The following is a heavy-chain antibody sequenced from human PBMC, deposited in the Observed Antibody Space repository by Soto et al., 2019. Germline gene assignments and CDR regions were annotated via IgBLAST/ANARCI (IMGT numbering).Heavy chain of an antibody. J-gene: IGHJ4*02. CDR3: AGIRHWQVPYYFDY. Sequence: SETLSLTCAVYGGSFSGYYCSWIRQPPEKGLEWIGEINHSGSTTYNPSLKSRVTISVDASKNQFSLKLSSVTAADTVVYYCAGIRHWQVPYYFDYWGQGTLVTVSS. D-gene: IGHD1-1*01. V-gene: IGHV4-34*01. CDR1: GGSFSGYY. CDR2: INHSGST.